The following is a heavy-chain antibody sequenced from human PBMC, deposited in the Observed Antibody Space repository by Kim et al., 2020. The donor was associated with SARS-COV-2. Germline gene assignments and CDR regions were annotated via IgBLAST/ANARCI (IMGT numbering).Heavy chain of an antibody. V-gene: IGHV4-59*01. D-gene: IGHD2-2*01. J-gene: IGHJ4*02. CDR3: ARGVTGTSPYY. Sequence: SETLSLTCTVSGGSISSYYWSWIRQPPGKGLDWIGNIHYSGTTKYNPSLSSRVTISVDTSKNQFSLKLRSVTAADTAVYYCARGVTGTSPYYWGQGTLVTVSS. CDR2: IHYSGTT. CDR1: GGSISSYY.